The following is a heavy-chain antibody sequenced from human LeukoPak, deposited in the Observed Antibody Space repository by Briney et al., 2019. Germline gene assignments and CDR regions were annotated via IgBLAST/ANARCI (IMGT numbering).Heavy chain of an antibody. Sequence: GGSLRLSCAASGFTFSSYAMHWVRQAPGKGLEWVAVISYDGSNTYYADTVKGRFTISRDNSKNTLYLQMNSLRAEDTAVYYCARGQQLWFGELNWGQGTLVTVSS. CDR3: ARGQQLWFGELN. J-gene: IGHJ4*02. D-gene: IGHD3-10*01. CDR2: ISYDGSNT. V-gene: IGHV3-30*04. CDR1: GFTFSSYA.